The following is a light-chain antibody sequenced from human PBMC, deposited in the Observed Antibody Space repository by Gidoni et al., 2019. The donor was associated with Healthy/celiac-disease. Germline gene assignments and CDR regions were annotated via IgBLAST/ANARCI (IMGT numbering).Light chain of an antibody. CDR2: AAS. J-gene: IGKJ1*01. Sequence: IQMTQSPSPLSASVGDRVTITCRASQGISKYLAWYQQKPGKVPKLLIYAASTLQSGVPSRFSGSGSGTDFTLTISSLQPEDVATYYCQKYNSAPRTFGQGTKVEIK. CDR3: QKYNSAPRT. V-gene: IGKV1-27*01. CDR1: QGISKY.